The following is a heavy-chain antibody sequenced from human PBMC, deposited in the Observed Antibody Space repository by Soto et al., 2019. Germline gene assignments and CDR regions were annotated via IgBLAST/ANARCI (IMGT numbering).Heavy chain of an antibody. V-gene: IGHV3-7*03. CDR1: GFTFISSF. J-gene: IGHJ4*02. D-gene: IGHD6-19*01. Sequence: PGGSLRLSCVASGFTFISSFMGWVRQAPGKGLEWVANINQDGGGTYYVDSVEGRFTISRDNAKDSLYLQMNSLRGEDTAVYYCARYFCGSGRYFFDYWGQGTLVTVSS. CDR2: INQDGGGT. CDR3: ARYFCGSGRYFFDY.